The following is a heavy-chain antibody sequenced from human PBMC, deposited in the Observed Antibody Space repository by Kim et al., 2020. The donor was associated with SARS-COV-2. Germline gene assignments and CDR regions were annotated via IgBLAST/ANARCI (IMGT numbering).Heavy chain of an antibody. D-gene: IGHD5-18*01. V-gene: IGHV4-34*01. CDR3: ARGRRAMAPVRGYYYGMDV. CDR1: GGSFSGYY. Sequence: SETLSLTCAVYGGSFSGYYWSWIRQPPGKGLEWIGEINHSRSTNYNPSLKSRVTISVDTSKNQFSLKLSSVTAADTAVYYCARGRRAMAPVRGYYYGMDVWGQGTTVTVSS. J-gene: IGHJ6*02. CDR2: INHSRST.